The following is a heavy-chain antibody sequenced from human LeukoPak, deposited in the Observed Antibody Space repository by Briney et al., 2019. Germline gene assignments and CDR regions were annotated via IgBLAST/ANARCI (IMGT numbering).Heavy chain of an antibody. Sequence: SETLSLTCTVSGDSISSSSYYWGWIRQPPGKGLVWIGNIYYSGSTYYNPSLRSRLTISLDTSKNQFSLTLSSVTAADTAVYYCARLQYYYDSNGYYSLYYFDYWGQGTVVTVSS. CDR2: IYYSGST. CDR3: ARLQYYYDSNGYYSLYYFDY. CDR1: GDSISSSSYY. J-gene: IGHJ4*02. D-gene: IGHD3-22*01. V-gene: IGHV4-39*01.